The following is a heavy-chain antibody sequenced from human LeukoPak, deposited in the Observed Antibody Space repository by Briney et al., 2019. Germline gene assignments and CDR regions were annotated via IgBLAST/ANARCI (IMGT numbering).Heavy chain of an antibody. CDR1: GGSISSSSYY. CDR3: ARDRLHQNY. Sequence: SETLSLTCTVSGGSISSSSYYWGWIRQPPGKGLEWIGSIYYSGSTYYNPSLKSRVTISVDTSKNQFSLKLSSVTTADTAVYYCARDRLHQNYWGQGTLVTVSS. D-gene: IGHD4-11*01. CDR2: IYYSGST. J-gene: IGHJ4*02. V-gene: IGHV4-39*07.